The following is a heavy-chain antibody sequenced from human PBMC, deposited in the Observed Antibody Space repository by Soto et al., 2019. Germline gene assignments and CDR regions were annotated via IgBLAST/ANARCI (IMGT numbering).Heavy chain of an antibody. CDR2: INPDNGGT. J-gene: IGHJ4*02. V-gene: IGHV1-2*02. CDR1: GYTFTDYF. D-gene: IGHD5-12*01. CDR3: TRSTQYSASLEFDF. Sequence: ASVKVSCKASGYTFTDYFIHRVRQAPGQGLEWMGWINPDNGGTVYAQNFQGRLTMARDTPVATVYMELSGLRSGDTAVYYCTRSTQYSASLEFDFWGQGTRVTVSS.